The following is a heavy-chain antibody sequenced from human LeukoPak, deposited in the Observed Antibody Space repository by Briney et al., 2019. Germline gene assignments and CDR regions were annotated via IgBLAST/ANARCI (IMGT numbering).Heavy chain of an antibody. CDR3: ARLSPILYDFWSGPQVKGWFDP. J-gene: IGHJ5*02. D-gene: IGHD3-3*01. CDR2: IYYSGST. CDR1: GGSISISDYY. Sequence: SETLSLTCTVSGGSISISDYYWGWIRQPPGKGLEWIGSIYYSGSTYYNPSLNSRVTMSVDTSKNQFSLKMSSVTAADTAVYYCARLSPILYDFWSGPQVKGWFDPWGQGTLVTVSS. V-gene: IGHV4-39*01.